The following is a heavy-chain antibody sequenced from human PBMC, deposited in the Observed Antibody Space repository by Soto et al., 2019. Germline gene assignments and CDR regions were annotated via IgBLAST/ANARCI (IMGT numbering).Heavy chain of an antibody. Sequence: ASVKVSCKASGYTFTSYYMHWVRQAPGQGLEWMGIINPSGGSTSYAQKFQGRVTMTRDTSMSTVYMELSSLRSEDTAVYYCARDRLQWELLQYYGMDVWGQGTTVTVSS. V-gene: IGHV1-46*01. CDR1: GYTFTSYY. J-gene: IGHJ6*02. CDR2: INPSGGST. CDR3: ARDRLQWELLQYYGMDV. D-gene: IGHD1-26*01.